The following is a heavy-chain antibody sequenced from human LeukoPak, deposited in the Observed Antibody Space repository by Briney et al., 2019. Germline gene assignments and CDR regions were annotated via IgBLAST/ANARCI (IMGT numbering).Heavy chain of an antibody. V-gene: IGHV3-23*01. J-gene: IGHJ4*02. Sequence: PGGSLRLSCAASGFTFSSYAMSWVRQAPGKGLEWVSAISGSGGSTYYADSVKGRFTISRDNSKNTLYLQMSSLRAEDTAVYYCAKDLVVRGVMGEFDYWGQGTLVTVSS. CDR3: AKDLVVRGVMGEFDY. CDR2: ISGSGGST. D-gene: IGHD3-10*01. CDR1: GFTFSSYA.